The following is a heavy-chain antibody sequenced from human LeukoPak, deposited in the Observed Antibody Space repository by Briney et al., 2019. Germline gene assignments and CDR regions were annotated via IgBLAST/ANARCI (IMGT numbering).Heavy chain of an antibody. CDR1: GFTFSNYA. J-gene: IGHJ4*02. CDR3: AKQWVDC. V-gene: IGHV3-23*01. D-gene: IGHD1-26*01. Sequence: VGSLRLSCAASGFTFSNYAMNWVRQAPGKGLEWVSSISESGDKTDYADSVRGRFTISRDNSQNTLYLQMNSLRAEDTALYYCAKQWVDCWGQGTLVTVSS. CDR2: ISESGDKT.